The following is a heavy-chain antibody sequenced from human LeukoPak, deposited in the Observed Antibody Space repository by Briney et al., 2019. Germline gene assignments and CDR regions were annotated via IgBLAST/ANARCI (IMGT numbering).Heavy chain of an antibody. CDR3: ARDRTTVTTLGWFDP. D-gene: IGHD4-17*01. J-gene: IGHJ5*02. CDR2: ISSSSSYI. CDR1: GFTFSNYA. Sequence: KSGESLRLSCAASGFTFSNYAVHWVRQAPGKGLEWVSSISSSSSYIYYADSVKGRFTISRDNAKNSLYLQMNSLRAEDTAVYYCARDRTTVTTLGWFDPWGQGTLVTVSS. V-gene: IGHV3-21*01.